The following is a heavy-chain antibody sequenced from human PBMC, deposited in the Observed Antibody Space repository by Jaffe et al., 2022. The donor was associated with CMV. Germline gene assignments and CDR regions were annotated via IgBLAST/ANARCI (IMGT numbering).Heavy chain of an antibody. CDR1: GFTFSSYD. V-gene: IGHV3-13*01. J-gene: IGHJ2*01. D-gene: IGHD3-22*01. Sequence: EVQLVESGGGLVQPGGSLRLSCAASGFTFSSYDMHWVRQATGKGLEWVSAIGTAGDTYYPGSVKGRFTISRENAKNSLYLQMNSLRAGDTAVYYCARGPNWDYDSSGYYSRVRYWYFDLWGRGTLVTVSS. CDR2: IGTAGDT. CDR3: ARGPNWDYDSSGYYSRVRYWYFDL.